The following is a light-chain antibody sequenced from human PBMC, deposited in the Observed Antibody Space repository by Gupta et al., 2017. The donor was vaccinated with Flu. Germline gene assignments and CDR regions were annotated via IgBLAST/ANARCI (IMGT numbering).Light chain of an antibody. Sequence: NFMLTQPPSVSDSPGKTVNLSCTRSSGSISTNYVQWYQQRPRSSPTTVIYEDNQRPSGGPDRFSGAIDSSSNSASLTTSGLKNEDEADYFCQSYDSFNRYVVFGGGTKLTVL. J-gene: IGLJ2*01. CDR1: SGSISTNY. CDR2: EDN. V-gene: IGLV6-57*01. CDR3: QSYDSFNRYVV.